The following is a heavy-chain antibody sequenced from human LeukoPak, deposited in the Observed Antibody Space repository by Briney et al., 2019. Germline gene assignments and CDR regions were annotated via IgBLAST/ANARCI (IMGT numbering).Heavy chain of an antibody. V-gene: IGHV4-39*01. CDR2: MYYTGSS. Sequence: SETLSLTCSVSGGSISSTRYYWGWIRQPPGKGLDWIGSMYYTGSSYYNPSLKSRVTISADTSKNQFSLKMSSVTAADTAVYYCARTESNYDSSGYYFDYWGQGTLVPVSS. D-gene: IGHD3-22*01. CDR3: ARTESNYDSSGYYFDY. CDR1: GGSISSTRYY. J-gene: IGHJ4*02.